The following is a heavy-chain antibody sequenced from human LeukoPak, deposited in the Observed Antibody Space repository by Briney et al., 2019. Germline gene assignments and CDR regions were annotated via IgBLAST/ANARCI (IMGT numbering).Heavy chain of an antibody. Sequence: AASVKVSCKASGYTFTSYGISWVRQAPGQGLEWMGWISAYNGNTNYAQKLQGRVTMTTDTSTSTAYMELRSLRSDYTAVYYCASCSTSCYDAFDIWGQGTMVTVSS. CDR2: ISAYNGNT. J-gene: IGHJ3*02. D-gene: IGHD2-2*01. CDR3: ASCSTSCYDAFDI. CDR1: GYTFTSYG. V-gene: IGHV1-18*04.